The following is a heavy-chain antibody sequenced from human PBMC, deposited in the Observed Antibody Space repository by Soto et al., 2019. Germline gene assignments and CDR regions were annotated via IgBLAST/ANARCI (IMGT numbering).Heavy chain of an antibody. J-gene: IGHJ4*02. V-gene: IGHV3-21*01. D-gene: IGHD2-15*01. CDR2: ISSSSSYI. Sequence: GGSLRLSCAASGFTFSSYSMNWVRQAPGKGLEWVSSISSSSSYIYYADSVKGRFTISRDNAKNSLYLQMNSLRAEDTAVYYCARDFGDVVVVAATPGYFDYWAQGTLVTVSS. CDR1: GFTFSSYS. CDR3: ARDFGDVVVVAATPGYFDY.